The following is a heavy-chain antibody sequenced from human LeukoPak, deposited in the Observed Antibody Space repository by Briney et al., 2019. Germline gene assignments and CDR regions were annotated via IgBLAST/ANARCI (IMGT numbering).Heavy chain of an antibody. D-gene: IGHD4-11*01. CDR1: GFTFNNYV. CDR3: AKSTSEDYLNDAFDI. J-gene: IGHJ3*02. V-gene: IGHV3-23*01. Sequence: PSGGSLRLSCAASGFTFNNYVMSWVRQAPGKGLEWVSGISGSGGTTYYADSMRGRFTISRDNSKNTLYLQMNSLRAGDTAVFYCAKSTSEDYLNDAFDIWGQGTMVTVSS. CDR2: ISGSGGTT.